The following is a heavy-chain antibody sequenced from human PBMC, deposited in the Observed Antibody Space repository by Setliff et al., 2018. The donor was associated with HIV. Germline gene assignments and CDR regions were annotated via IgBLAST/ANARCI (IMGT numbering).Heavy chain of an antibody. V-gene: IGHV3-23*01. CDR3: AKEQWLL. D-gene: IGHD3-22*01. CDR1: GFTLIGYA. CDR2: ISGSGDNT. Sequence: GGSLRLSCAASGFTLIGYAMSWVRQAPGKGLEWVSAISGSGDNTYYADSVKGRFTISRDSSENMVYLQMSSLRAEDTAIYYCAKEQWLLWGQGTLVTVSS. J-gene: IGHJ4*02.